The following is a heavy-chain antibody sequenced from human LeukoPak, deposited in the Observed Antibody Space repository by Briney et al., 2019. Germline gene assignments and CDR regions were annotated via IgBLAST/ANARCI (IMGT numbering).Heavy chain of an antibody. J-gene: IGHJ5*02. CDR1: GFTVSSIY. Sequence: PGGSLRLSCAASGFTVSSIYMSWVRQAPGKGLEWVSIIYSGGSTYYADSVKGRFTISRDNSKNTLYLQMNSLRAEDTAVYYCARDLGYCSGGSSYNWFDPWGQGTLVTVSS. CDR2: IYSGGST. V-gene: IGHV3-66*01. CDR3: ARDLGYCSGGSSYNWFDP. D-gene: IGHD2-15*01.